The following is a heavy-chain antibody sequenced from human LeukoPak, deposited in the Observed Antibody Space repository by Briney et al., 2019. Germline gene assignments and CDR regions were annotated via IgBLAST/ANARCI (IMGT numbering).Heavy chain of an antibody. D-gene: IGHD3-22*01. CDR3: ATGPITMIVVVANDAFDI. CDR2: VIPILGIA. V-gene: IGHV1-69*04. Sequence: SVKVSCKASGGTFSSYAISWVRQAPGQGLEWMGRVIPILGIANYAQKFQGRVTITADKSTSTAYMELSSLRSEDTAVYYCATGPITMIVVVANDAFDIWGQGTMVTVSS. J-gene: IGHJ3*02. CDR1: GGTFSSYA.